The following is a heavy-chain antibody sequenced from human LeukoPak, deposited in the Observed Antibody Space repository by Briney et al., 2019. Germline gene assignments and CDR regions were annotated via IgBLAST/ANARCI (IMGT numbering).Heavy chain of an antibody. CDR3: AGGNGWKLHDY. Sequence: SEPLSLTCTVSGDSISYSYWSWLRQPAGKGLEWIGRVAKSGSVLYNNYDSSLRSRVALSVDSSKNQFSLKINAVTAADTAMYYCAGGNGWKLHDYWGQGTQVTVSS. J-gene: IGHJ4*02. CDR2: VAKSGSVLYN. V-gene: IGHV4-4*07. D-gene: IGHD2-15*01. CDR1: GDSISYSY.